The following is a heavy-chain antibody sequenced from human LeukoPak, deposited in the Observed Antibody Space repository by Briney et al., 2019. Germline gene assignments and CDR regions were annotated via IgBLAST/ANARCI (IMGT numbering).Heavy chain of an antibody. J-gene: IGHJ5*02. Sequence: ASVKVSCKASGYTFTSYGISWVRQAPGQGLEWMGWINPNSGGTNYAQKFQGRVTMTRDTSISTAYMELSRLRSDDTAVYYCARESSSSTYNWFDPWGQGTLVTVSS. D-gene: IGHD6-6*01. V-gene: IGHV1-2*02. CDR1: GYTFTSYG. CDR3: ARESSSSTYNWFDP. CDR2: INPNSGGT.